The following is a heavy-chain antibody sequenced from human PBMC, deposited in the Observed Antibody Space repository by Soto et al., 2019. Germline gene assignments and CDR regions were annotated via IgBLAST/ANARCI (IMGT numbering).Heavy chain of an antibody. D-gene: IGHD2-15*01. V-gene: IGHV1-18*01. CDR1: GYTFTIYG. J-gene: IGHJ5*02. Sequence: ASVNVSCKASGYTFTIYGISWVLQAPGQGLEWMGWISAYNGNTNYAQKLQGGVTMTTDTSTSTAYMELRSLRSDDTAVYYCARVWLLGNWLDPWGQGTLVTVSS. CDR3: ARVWLLGNWLDP. CDR2: ISAYNGNT.